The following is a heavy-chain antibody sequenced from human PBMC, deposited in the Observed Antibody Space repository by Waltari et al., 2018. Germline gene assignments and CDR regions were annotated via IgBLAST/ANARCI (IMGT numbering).Heavy chain of an antibody. CDR1: GDSLSNNNYY. V-gene: IGHV4-39*07. J-gene: IGHJ3*02. Sequence: QLQLQESGPGLVEPSEPLSLTCPASGDSLSNNNYYWGWIRQPLGTGLQWIGSIHYIGDTYYSSSLKSRVIISVDTSNNQFSLRLTSVTAADTAIYFCARNQRGWFDAFDIWGQGTAVTVSS. CDR3: ARNQRGWFDAFDI. D-gene: IGHD6-19*01. CDR2: IHYIGDT.